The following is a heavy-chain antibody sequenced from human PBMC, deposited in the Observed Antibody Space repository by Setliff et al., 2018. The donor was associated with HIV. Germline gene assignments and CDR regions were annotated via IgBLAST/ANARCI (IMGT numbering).Heavy chain of an antibody. CDR3: ASCHVAIGYDFNY. J-gene: IGHJ4*02. V-gene: IGHV4-39*01. D-gene: IGHD5-18*01. CDR2: VSYSGST. CDR1: GDSVNDRSYF. Sequence: SETLSLTCTVSGDSVNDRSYFWGWIRQPPGKGLEWIRSVSYSGSTYYSPSLKSRVTIAVDTSKNQFSLNLKSMTAADTAVYYCASCHVAIGYDFNYWGQGVLVTVSS.